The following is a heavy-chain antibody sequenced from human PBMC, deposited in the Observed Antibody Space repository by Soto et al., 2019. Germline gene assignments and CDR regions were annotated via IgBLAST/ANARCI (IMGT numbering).Heavy chain of an antibody. D-gene: IGHD3-16*01. V-gene: IGHV3-23*01. CDR2: VSGGGDGT. CDR3: AKKGLGSLSTYCNYDDCHYGFEI. CDR1: GFTFTNYA. J-gene: IGHJ3*02. Sequence: EVQLLESGGGLVQPGGSLRLSCAASGFTFTNYAMSWVRQAPGKGLEWVSTVSGGGDGTYYADSVKGRVSTSRDNSRNTVYLQMNSLRAEDTAVYYCAKKGLGSLSTYCNYDDCHYGFEIWCQGTIVTVSS.